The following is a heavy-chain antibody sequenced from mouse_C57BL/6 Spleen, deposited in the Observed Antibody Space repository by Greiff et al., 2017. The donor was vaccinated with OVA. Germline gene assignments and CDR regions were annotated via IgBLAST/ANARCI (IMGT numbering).Heavy chain of an antibody. D-gene: IGHD4-1*01. V-gene: IGHV14-2*01. J-gene: IGHJ4*01. CDR1: GFNIKDYY. Sequence: VQLKESGAELVKPGASVKLSCTASGFNIKDYYMHWVKQRTEQGLEWIGRIDPEDGETKYAPKFQGKATITADTSSNTAYLQLSSLTSEDTAVYYCARKLGRGSYAMDYWGQGTSVTVSS. CDR2: IDPEDGET. CDR3: ARKLGRGSYAMDY.